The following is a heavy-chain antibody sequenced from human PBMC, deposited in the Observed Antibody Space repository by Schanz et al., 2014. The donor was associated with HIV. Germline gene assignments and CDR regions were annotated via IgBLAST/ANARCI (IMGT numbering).Heavy chain of an antibody. J-gene: IGHJ4*02. D-gene: IGHD2-15*01. V-gene: IGHV3-7*01. CDR3: ARRSSDGGYYDN. CDR2: INQDGSEF. Sequence: VQLVESGGGVVQPGRSLRLSCAASGFTFSSFGMHWVRQAPGKGLEWVANINQDGSEFYYVDSVKGRFTISRDNAKNTLYLQMNSLRDEDTAVYYCARRSSDGGYYDNWGQGTLVTVSS. CDR1: GFTFSSFG.